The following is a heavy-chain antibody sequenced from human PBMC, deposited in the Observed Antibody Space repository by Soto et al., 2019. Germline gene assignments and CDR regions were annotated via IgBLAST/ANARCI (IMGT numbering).Heavy chain of an antibody. J-gene: IGHJ6*02. D-gene: IGHD6-19*01. Sequence: ASVKVSCKASGYTFTGYYMHWVRQAPGQGLEWMGWINPNSGGTNYAQKFQGWVTMTRDTSISTAYMELSRLRSDDTAVYYCARGSGWTHYYYGMDVWGQGTTVTVS. CDR3: ARGSGWTHYYYGMDV. CDR2: INPNSGGT. CDR1: GYTFTGYY. V-gene: IGHV1-2*04.